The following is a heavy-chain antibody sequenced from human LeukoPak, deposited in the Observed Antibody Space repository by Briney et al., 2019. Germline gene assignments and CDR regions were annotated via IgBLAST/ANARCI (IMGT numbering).Heavy chain of an antibody. J-gene: IGHJ4*02. CDR2: INPNSGGT. CDR1: GYTFTGFY. D-gene: IGHD5-24*01. CDR3: ARDRDGYNLFDY. Sequence: ASVKFSCKASGYTFTGFYIHWVRQAPGQGLGWMGWINPNSGGTNYAQKFQGRVTMTRDTSISTAYMELSRLRSDDTAVYYCARDRDGYNLFDYWGQGTLVTVSS. V-gene: IGHV1-2*02.